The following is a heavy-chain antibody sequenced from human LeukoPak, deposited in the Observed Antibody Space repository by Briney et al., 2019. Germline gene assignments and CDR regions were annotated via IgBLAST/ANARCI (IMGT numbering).Heavy chain of an antibody. V-gene: IGHV5-51*01. J-gene: IGHJ4*02. CDR1: GYSFTSYW. CDR3: ARAWEPENFDY. D-gene: IGHD1-26*01. Sequence: GESLRISCKGSGYSFTSYWISWVRQMPGKGLEWMGIIYPGDSDTRYSPSFQGQVTISADKSISTAYLQWSSLKASDTAMYYCARAWEPENFDYWGQGTLVTVSS. CDR2: IYPGDSDT.